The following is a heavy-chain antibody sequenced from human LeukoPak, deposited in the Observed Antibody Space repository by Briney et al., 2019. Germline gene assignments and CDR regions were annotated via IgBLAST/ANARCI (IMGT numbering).Heavy chain of an antibody. V-gene: IGHV3-23*01. Sequence: GGSLRLSCAASGFTFSTYAVSWVRQAPGKGLEWVSAISGSGGSTYYADSVKGRLTISRDNTKNTLYLQMNSLRAEDTAIYYCAKAGVVGATFRMDYWGQGTLVTVSS. CDR3: AKAGVVGATFRMDY. CDR2: ISGSGGST. J-gene: IGHJ4*02. CDR1: GFTFSTYA. D-gene: IGHD1-26*01.